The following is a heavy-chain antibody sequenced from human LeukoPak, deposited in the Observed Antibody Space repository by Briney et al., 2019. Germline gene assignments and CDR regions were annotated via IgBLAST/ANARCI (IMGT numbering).Heavy chain of an antibody. CDR2: INHSGST. CDR1: GGSFSGYY. CDR3: ARALVRGVAPFDY. D-gene: IGHD3-10*01. J-gene: IGHJ4*02. Sequence: SETLSLTCAVYGGSFSGYYWSWIRQPPGKGLEWIGEINHSGSTNYNPSLKSRVTISVDTSRNQFSLKLSSVTAADTAVYYCARALVRGVAPFDYWGQGTLVTVSS. V-gene: IGHV4-34*01.